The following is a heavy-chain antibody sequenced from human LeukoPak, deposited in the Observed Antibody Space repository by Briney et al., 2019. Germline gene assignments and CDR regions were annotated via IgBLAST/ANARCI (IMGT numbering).Heavy chain of an antibody. V-gene: IGHV3-74*01. Sequence: GGSLRLSCATSGFTFSTSWMHWVRQAPGEGLVWVSRISSDGTTTAYADSVKGRFTISRDNAKNTLYLQMNSLRVEDTAVYYCARDPHPYCSGGSCYPALDYWGQGTLVTVSS. J-gene: IGHJ4*02. CDR3: ARDPHPYCSGGSCYPALDY. CDR1: GFTFSTSW. D-gene: IGHD2-15*01. CDR2: ISSDGTTT.